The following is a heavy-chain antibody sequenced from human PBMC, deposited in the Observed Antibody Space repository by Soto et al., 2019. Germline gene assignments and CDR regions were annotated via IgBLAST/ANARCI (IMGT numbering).Heavy chain of an antibody. CDR3: ARDFGDIVVVPAADSEGYYYYYGMDV. CDR1: GFTFSSYS. V-gene: IGHV3-48*02. CDR2: ISSSSSTI. Sequence: EVQLVESGGGLVQPGGSLRLSCAASGFTFSSYSMNWVRQAPGKGREWVSYISSSSSTIYYADSVKGRFTISRDNAKNSLYLQMNSLRDEDTAVYYCARDFGDIVVVPAADSEGYYYYYGMDVWGQGTTVTVSS. D-gene: IGHD2-2*01. J-gene: IGHJ6*02.